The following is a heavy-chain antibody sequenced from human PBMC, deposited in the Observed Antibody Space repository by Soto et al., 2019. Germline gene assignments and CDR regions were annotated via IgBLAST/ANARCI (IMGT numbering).Heavy chain of an antibody. D-gene: IGHD6-6*01. CDR2: IIPIFGTA. CDR1: GGTFSSYA. V-gene: IGHV1-69*01. CDR3: AREYSSSDPRNAFDI. J-gene: IGHJ3*02. Sequence: QVQLVQSGAEVKKPGSSVKVSCRASGGTFSSYAISWVRQAPGQGLEWMGGIIPIFGTASYAQKFQGRVMMTADESTSKAYMELSSLRSEDTAVYYCAREYSSSDPRNAFDIWGQGTLVTVSS.